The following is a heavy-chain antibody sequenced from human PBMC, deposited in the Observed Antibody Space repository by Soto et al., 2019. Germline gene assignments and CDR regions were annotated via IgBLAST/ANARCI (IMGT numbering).Heavy chain of an antibody. CDR3: ARSSVLLWFGELSDAFDI. CDR2: INAGNGNT. J-gene: IGHJ3*02. Sequence: ASVKVSCKASGYTFTSYAMHWVRQAPGQRLEWMGWINAGNGNTKYSQKFQGRVTITRDTSASTAYMELSSLRSEDTAVYYCARSSVLLWFGELSDAFDIWGQGTMVTVSS. V-gene: IGHV1-3*01. CDR1: GYTFTSYA. D-gene: IGHD3-10*01.